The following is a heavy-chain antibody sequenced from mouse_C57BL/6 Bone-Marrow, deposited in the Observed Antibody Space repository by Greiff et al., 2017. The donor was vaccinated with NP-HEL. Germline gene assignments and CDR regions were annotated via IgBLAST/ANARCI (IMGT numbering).Heavy chain of an antibody. Sequence: EVQLQQSGAELVKPGASVKLSCTASGFNIKDYYMHWVKQRTEQGLEWIGRIDPEDGETKYAPKFKGKATITADTSSNTAYLQLSSLTSEDTAIYYCARETIYYDYDERFAYWGQGTLVTVSA. V-gene: IGHV14-2*01. CDR3: ARETIYYDYDERFAY. CDR1: GFNIKDYY. CDR2: IDPEDGET. D-gene: IGHD2-4*01. J-gene: IGHJ3*01.